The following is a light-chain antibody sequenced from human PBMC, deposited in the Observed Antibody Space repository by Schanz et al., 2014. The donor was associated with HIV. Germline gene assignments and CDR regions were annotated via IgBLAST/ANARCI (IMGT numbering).Light chain of an antibody. CDR2: GAS. Sequence: EIVLTQSPGTLSLSPGERATLSCRASQSVSSSYLAWYQQKPGQAPRLLIYGASSRATGIPARFSGRGSGTDFTLTISSLQSEDFAVYYCQQYNNWPYTFGQGTKLEI. J-gene: IGKJ2*01. V-gene: IGKV3-20*01. CDR1: QSVSSSY. CDR3: QQYNNWPYT.